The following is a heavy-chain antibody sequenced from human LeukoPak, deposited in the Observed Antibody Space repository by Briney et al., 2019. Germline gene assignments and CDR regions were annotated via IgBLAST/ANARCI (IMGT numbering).Heavy chain of an antibody. J-gene: IGHJ4*02. Sequence: PGGSLRLSCAASGFTFSSYSMNWVRQAPGKGLEWVSYISSSSSTIYYADSVKGRFTISRDNAKNSLYLQMNSLRAEDTAVYYCARDQCTNGVCYPFFDYWGQGTLVTVSS. V-gene: IGHV3-48*01. CDR3: ARDQCTNGVCYPFFDY. CDR2: ISSSSSTI. D-gene: IGHD2-8*01. CDR1: GFTFSSYS.